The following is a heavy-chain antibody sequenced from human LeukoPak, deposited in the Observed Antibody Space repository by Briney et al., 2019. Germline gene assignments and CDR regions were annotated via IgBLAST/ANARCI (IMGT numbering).Heavy chain of an antibody. V-gene: IGHV3-23*01. CDR3: VNSYFDY. CDR1: GFTFSDYY. J-gene: IGHJ4*02. CDR2: ISGSGGST. Sequence: GGSLRLSCAASGFTFSDYYMSWIRQAPGKGLEWVSAISGSGGSTYYADSVKGRFTISRDNSKNTLYLQMNSLRGEDTAVYYCVNSYFDYWGQGTLVTVSS.